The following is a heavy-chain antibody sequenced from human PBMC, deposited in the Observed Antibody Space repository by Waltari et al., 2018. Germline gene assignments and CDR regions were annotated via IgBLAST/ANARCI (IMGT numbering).Heavy chain of an antibody. CDR3: ARQPWYSSGRTYYYYGMDV. D-gene: IGHD6-19*01. CDR1: GYTFTSYD. V-gene: IGHV1-8*01. CDR2: MNPNSGNT. J-gene: IGHJ6*02. Sequence: QVQLVQSGAEVKKPGASVKVSCKASGYTFTSYDINWVRQATGQGLEWMGWMNPNSGNTGYAQKFQGRVTMTRNTSISTAYMELSSLRSEDTAVYYCARQPWYSSGRTYYYYGMDVWGQGTTVTVSS.